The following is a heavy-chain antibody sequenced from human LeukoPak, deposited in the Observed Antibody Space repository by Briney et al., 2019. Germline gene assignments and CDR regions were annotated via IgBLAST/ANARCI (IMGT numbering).Heavy chain of an antibody. CDR2: VSSSGGST. CDR3: AKEGRKTGNTYGYEFDS. Sequence: PGGSLRLSCAASGFTFSSYAMSWVRQAPGKGLEGVSAVSSSGGSTNYADYVKGQFTISRDNSKNTGYLHMNNLRAEDTAVYYCAKEGRKTGNTYGYEFDSWGQGTLVTVSS. D-gene: IGHD5-18*01. CDR1: GFTFSSYA. V-gene: IGHV3-23*01. J-gene: IGHJ4*02.